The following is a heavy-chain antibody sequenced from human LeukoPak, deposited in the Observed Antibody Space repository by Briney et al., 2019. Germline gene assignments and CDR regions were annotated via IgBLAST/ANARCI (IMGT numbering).Heavy chain of an antibody. Sequence: PGGSLRLSCAASGFTFSNYALSWVRQAPGKGLEWVSDISGSGVSTYYADSVKGRFSISRDNSKNTLYLQMNSLRADDTAVYYCAKALRWYYFDYWGQGTLVTVSS. CDR1: GFTFSNYA. CDR2: ISGSGVST. J-gene: IGHJ4*02. V-gene: IGHV3-23*01. D-gene: IGHD4-23*01. CDR3: AKALRWYYFDY.